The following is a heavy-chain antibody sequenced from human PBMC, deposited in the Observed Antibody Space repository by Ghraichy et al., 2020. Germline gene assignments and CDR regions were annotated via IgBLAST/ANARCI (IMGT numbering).Heavy chain of an antibody. Sequence: GSLRLSCAASGFTFSRYGMHWVRQAPGKGLEWVAAVSYDGSIKYYEDSVKGRFTSSRDNSKRTLYLQMNSLRAEDTAVYYCAKDYDTTGYYTRGNYYGMDVWGQGTTVTVSS. D-gene: IGHD3-22*01. CDR3: AKDYDTTGYYTRGNYYGMDV. J-gene: IGHJ6*02. V-gene: IGHV3-30*18. CDR1: GFTFSRYG. CDR2: VSYDGSIK.